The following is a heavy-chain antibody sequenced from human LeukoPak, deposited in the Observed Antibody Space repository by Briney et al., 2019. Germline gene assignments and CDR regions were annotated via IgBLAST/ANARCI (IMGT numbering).Heavy chain of an antibody. V-gene: IGHV3-21*01. Sequence: GGSLRLSCAASGSTFNTHGMNWVRQAPGKGLEWVSFIDTTTSYKYYADSVKGRFTISRDNAKNSLYLQMNSLSAEDTAVYFCVRDLVRGVHPVFYFDLWGRGTLVTVSS. J-gene: IGHJ2*01. CDR1: GSTFNTHG. D-gene: IGHD3-10*01. CDR2: IDTTTSYK. CDR3: VRDLVRGVHPVFYFDL.